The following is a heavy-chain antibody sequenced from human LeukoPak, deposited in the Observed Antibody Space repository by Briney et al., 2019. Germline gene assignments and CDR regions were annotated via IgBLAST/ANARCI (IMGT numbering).Heavy chain of an antibody. CDR1: GYTFTGYY. CDR2: IDPNSGGT. CDR3: ARDAGLSLYCSGGSCFADY. D-gene: IGHD2-15*01. Sequence: ASVKVSCKASGYTFTGYYMHWVRQAPGQGLEWMGWIDPNSGGTNYAQKFQGRVTMTRDTSISTVYMELSSLRSEDTAVYYCARDAGLSLYCSGGSCFADYWGQGTLVTVS. V-gene: IGHV1-2*02. J-gene: IGHJ4*02.